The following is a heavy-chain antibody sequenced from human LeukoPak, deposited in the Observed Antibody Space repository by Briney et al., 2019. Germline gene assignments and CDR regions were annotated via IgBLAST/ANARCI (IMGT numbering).Heavy chain of an antibody. J-gene: IGHJ4*02. D-gene: IGHD2-15*01. Sequence: SVKVSCKASGGTFSSYAISWVRQAPGQGLEWMGGIIPIFGTANYAQKFQGRVTITTDESTSTAYMELSSLRSGDTAVYYCARGTYCSGGSCYYTFDYWGQGTLVTVSS. CDR3: ARGTYCSGGSCYYTFDY. CDR1: GGTFSSYA. V-gene: IGHV1-69*05. CDR2: IIPIFGTA.